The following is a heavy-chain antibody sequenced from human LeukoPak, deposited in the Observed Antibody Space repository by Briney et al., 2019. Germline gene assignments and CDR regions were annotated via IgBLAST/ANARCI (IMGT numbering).Heavy chain of an antibody. D-gene: IGHD2-15*01. V-gene: IGHV1-69*04. Sequence: SVKVSCKASGGTFSSYAISWVRQAPGQGLEWMGRIIPILGIANYAQKFQGRVTITADKSTSTAYMELSSLRSEDTAVYYCASRGHCSGGSCYHDAFDIWGQGTMVTVSS. CDR3: ASRGHCSGGSCYHDAFDI. J-gene: IGHJ3*02. CDR2: IIPILGIA. CDR1: GGTFSSYA.